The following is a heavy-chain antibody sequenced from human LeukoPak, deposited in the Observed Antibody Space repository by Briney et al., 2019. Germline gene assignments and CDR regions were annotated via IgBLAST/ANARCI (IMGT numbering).Heavy chain of an antibody. Sequence: PSGTLSLTCAVSGGSISDNNWWTWVRQPPGKGLEWIGEIYHTGTTNHNPSLKSRVTISVDKSKNQFSLELTSVTAADTAVYYCARGLRWYRATYYYYYYMDVWGKGTTVTVSS. CDR1: GGSISDNNW. V-gene: IGHV4-4*02. J-gene: IGHJ6*03. CDR2: IYHTGTT. D-gene: IGHD4-23*01. CDR3: ARGLRWYRATYYYYYYMDV.